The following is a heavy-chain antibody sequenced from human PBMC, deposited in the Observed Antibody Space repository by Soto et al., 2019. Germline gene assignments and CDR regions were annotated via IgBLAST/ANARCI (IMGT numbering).Heavy chain of an antibody. CDR2: ISSSSSTI. V-gene: IGHV3-48*02. Sequence: PGVSLRLSFAASGFTFSSYSMNWVRQAPGKGLEWVSYISSSSSTIYYADSVKGRFTISRDNAKNSLYLQMNSLRDEDTAVYYCARVAYDSSGYYPIPFDYWGQGTLVTVSS. J-gene: IGHJ4*02. CDR3: ARVAYDSSGYYPIPFDY. D-gene: IGHD3-22*01. CDR1: GFTFSSYS.